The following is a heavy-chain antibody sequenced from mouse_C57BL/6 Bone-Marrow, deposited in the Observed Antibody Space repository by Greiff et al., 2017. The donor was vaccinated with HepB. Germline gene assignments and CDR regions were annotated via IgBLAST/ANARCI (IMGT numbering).Heavy chain of an antibody. J-gene: IGHJ2*01. Sequence: QVQLQQPGAELVRPGTSVKLSCKASGYTFTSYWMHWVKQRPGQGLEWIGVIDPSDSYTNYNQKFKGKATLTVDTSSSTAYMQLSSLTAEDSAVYYCASGVDYWGQGPTLTVSS. V-gene: IGHV1-59*01. CDR3: ASGVDY. CDR1: GYTFTSYW. CDR2: IDPSDSYT.